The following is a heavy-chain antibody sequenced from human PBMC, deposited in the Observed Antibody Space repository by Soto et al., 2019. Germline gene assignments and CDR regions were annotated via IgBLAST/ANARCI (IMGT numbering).Heavy chain of an antibody. CDR3: ARAQIVATITACDY. CDR1: GFTFSSYW. V-gene: IGHV3-74*01. D-gene: IGHD5-12*01. J-gene: IGHJ4*02. CDR2: INGDGSST. Sequence: GGSLRLSCAASGFTFSSYWMHWVRQAPGKGLVWVSRINGDGSSTSYADSVKDRFTISRDNAKNTLYLQMNSLRAEDTAVYYCARAQIVATITACDYWGQGTLVTVS.